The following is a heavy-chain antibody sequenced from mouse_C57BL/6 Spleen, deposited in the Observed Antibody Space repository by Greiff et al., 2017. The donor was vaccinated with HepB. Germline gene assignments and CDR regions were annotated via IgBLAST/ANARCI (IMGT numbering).Heavy chain of an antibody. CDR3: ARADYYGSTLDY. Sequence: EVKLLESGPGMVKPSQSLSLTCTVTGYSITSGYDWHWIRHFPGNKLEWMGYISYSGSTNYNPSLKSRISITHDTSKNHFFLKLNSVTTEDTATYYCARADYYGSTLDYWGQGTTLTVSS. J-gene: IGHJ2*01. D-gene: IGHD1-1*01. CDR1: GYSITSGYD. V-gene: IGHV3-1*01. CDR2: ISYSGST.